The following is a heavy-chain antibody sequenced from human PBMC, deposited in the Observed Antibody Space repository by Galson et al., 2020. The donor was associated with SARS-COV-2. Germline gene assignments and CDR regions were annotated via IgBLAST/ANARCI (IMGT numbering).Heavy chain of an antibody. CDR1: GFTFDDYA. Sequence: GGSLRLSCAASGFTFDDYAMHWVRQAPGKGLEWVSGISWNSGSIGYADSVKGRFTISRDNAKNSLYLQMNSLRAEDTALYYCAKDSSRDGYNIWGQGTLVTVSS. V-gene: IGHV3-9*01. CDR3: AKDSSRDGYNI. CDR2: ISWNSGSI. J-gene: IGHJ4*02. D-gene: IGHD5-12*01.